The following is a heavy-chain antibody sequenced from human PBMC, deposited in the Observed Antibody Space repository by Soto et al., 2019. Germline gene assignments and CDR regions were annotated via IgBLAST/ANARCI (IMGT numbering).Heavy chain of an antibody. Sequence: GESLKISCKGSGYSFAGYWITWVRQKPGKGLEWMGRIDPSDSQTYYSPSFRGHVTISANKSITTVFLQWSSLRASDTAMYYCPRQTSDSDTGPNFQYHFDSWGKGPQVTASS. CDR3: PRQTSDSDTGPNFQYHFDS. CDR1: GYSFAGYW. J-gene: IGHJ4*02. V-gene: IGHV5-10-1*01. D-gene: IGHD2-8*02. CDR2: IDPSDSQT.